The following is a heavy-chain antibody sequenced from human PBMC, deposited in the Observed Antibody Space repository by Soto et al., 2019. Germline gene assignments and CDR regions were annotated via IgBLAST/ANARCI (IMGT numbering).Heavy chain of an antibody. CDR3: ATQTGLYYYGMDV. CDR2: IFYSGST. V-gene: IGHV4-59*01. J-gene: IGHJ6*02. CDR1: GGSINAFF. Sequence: SETLSLTCTVSGGSINAFFWSWVRQPPGKGLESIGYIFYSGSTNYNPSLKSRVTISLDTSKTQFSLNLTSVTAADTAVYYCATQTGLYYYGMDVWGQGTTVTVS.